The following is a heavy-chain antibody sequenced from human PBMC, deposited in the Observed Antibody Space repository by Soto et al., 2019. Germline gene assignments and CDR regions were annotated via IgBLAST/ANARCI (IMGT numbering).Heavy chain of an antibody. Sequence: QVQLVESGGGLVKPGGSLRLSCAASGFTFSDYYMSWIRQAPGKGLEWVSYISSSNSYTNYADSVKGRFTISRDNAKNSPDLQMNSLRAEDTAVYYCARHVHDAFDIWGQGTMVTVSS. D-gene: IGHD3-10*02. V-gene: IGHV3-11*05. CDR3: ARHVHDAFDI. CDR1: GFTFSDYY. J-gene: IGHJ3*02. CDR2: ISSSNSYT.